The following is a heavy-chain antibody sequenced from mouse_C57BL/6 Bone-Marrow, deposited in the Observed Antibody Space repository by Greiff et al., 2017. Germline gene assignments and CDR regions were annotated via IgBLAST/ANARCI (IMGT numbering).Heavy chain of an antibody. J-gene: IGHJ4*01. V-gene: IGHV1-59*01. CDR1: GYTFTSYW. CDR3: ARAHYYGSHYYYAMDY. D-gene: IGHD1-1*01. CDR2: IDPSDSYT. Sequence: QVQLQQPGAELVRPGTSVKLSCKASGYTFTSYWMHWVKQRPGQGLEWIGVIDPSDSYTNYNQKFKGKATLTVATSSSPAFMQLSNLTSEASAVYYVARAHYYGSHYYYAMDYWGQGTSVTVSS.